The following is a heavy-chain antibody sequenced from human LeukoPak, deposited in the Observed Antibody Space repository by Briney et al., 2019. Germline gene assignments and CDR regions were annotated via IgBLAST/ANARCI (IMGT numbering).Heavy chain of an antibody. CDR1: GYDFTRFG. D-gene: IGHD1-14*01. CDR2: ISTYNDKT. Sequence: ASVKVSCKASGYDFTRFGISWVRQAPGQGLEWLGWISTYNDKTNFAPKFQGRVTLTTDTSTNTVSMELRSLRSDDTAVYFCAAVLTTRWFDPWGQGTLVTVSS. V-gene: IGHV1-18*01. J-gene: IGHJ5*02. CDR3: AAVLTTRWFDP.